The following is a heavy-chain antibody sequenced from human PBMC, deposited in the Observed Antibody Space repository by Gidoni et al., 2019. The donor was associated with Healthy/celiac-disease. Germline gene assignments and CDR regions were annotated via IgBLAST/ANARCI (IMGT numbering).Heavy chain of an antibody. CDR2: ISSSSSTI. V-gene: IGHV3-48*02. CDR1: GFTFRSYR. J-gene: IGHJ6*03. D-gene: IGHD3-22*01. CDR3: ASATYYYDSSGYRLDHGDYYYYYMDV. Sequence: EVQLVESGGGLVQPGGSLRLSCAASGFTFRSYRMTWVRPAPGKGLEWVSYISSSSSTIYYADSVKGRFTISRDNAKNSLYLQMNSLRDEDTAVYYCASATYYYDSSGYRLDHGDYYYYYMDVWGKGTTVTVSS.